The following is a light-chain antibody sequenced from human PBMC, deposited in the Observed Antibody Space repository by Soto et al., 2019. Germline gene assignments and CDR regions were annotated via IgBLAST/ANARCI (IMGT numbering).Light chain of an antibody. Sequence: EIVLTQSPATLSLSPGERATLSCRASQSVSSYLAWYQQKPGQAPMLLIYDASHRATGIPARFSASGSGTDFTLTIGSREPEDLAVYYCQPRTGWHPVCTFGQGTKLEIK. CDR3: QPRTGWHPVCT. V-gene: IGKV3-11*01. CDR2: DAS. J-gene: IGKJ2*02. CDR1: QSVSSY.